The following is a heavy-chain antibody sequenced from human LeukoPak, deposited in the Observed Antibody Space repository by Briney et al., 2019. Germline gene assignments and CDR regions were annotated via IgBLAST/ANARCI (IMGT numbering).Heavy chain of an antibody. Sequence: PSETLSLTCTVSGGSISSGDYYWSWIRQPPGKGLEWIGYIYYSGSTYYNPSPKSRVTISVDTSKNQFSLKLSSVTAADTAVYYCARDRSVSGYYYGMDVWGKGTTVTVSS. J-gene: IGHJ6*04. D-gene: IGHD3-10*01. CDR3: ARDRSVSGYYYGMDV. CDR2: IYYSGST. V-gene: IGHV4-30-4*01. CDR1: GGSISSGDYY.